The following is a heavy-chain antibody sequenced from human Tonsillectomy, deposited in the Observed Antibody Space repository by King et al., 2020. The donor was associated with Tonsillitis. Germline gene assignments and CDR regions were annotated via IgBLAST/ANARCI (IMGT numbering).Heavy chain of an antibody. Sequence: VQLQESGPGLVKPSQTLSLTCTVSGGSISSGSYYWTWIRQPAGKGLEWIGRMYADGSTNYNPSLKSRVTMSVDSSKNQFSLKLTSVTAADTALYYCAREEGRYCSTTTCYSGWFDPWGQGTLVTVSS. D-gene: IGHD2-2*01. CDR1: GGSISSGSYY. J-gene: IGHJ5*02. V-gene: IGHV4-61*02. CDR2: MYADGST. CDR3: AREEGRYCSTTTCYSGWFDP.